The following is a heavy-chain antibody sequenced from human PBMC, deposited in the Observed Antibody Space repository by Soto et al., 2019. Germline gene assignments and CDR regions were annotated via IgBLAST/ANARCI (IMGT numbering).Heavy chain of an antibody. CDR2: IIPIFGTA. D-gene: IGHD5-18*01. CDR3: ARSFPDTAMVPTFDY. Sequence: ASVKVSCKASGGTFSSYAISWVRQAPGQGLEWMGGIIPIFGTANYAQKFQGRVTITADESTSTAYMELSSLRSEDTAVYYCARSFPDTAMVPTFDYWGQGTLVTVSS. V-gene: IGHV1-69*13. CDR1: GGTFSSYA. J-gene: IGHJ4*02.